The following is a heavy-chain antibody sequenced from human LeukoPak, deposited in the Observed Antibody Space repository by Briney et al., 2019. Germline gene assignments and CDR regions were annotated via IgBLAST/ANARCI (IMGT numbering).Heavy chain of an antibody. D-gene: IGHD3-10*01. V-gene: IGHV4-34*01. CDR2: INHSGST. CDR3: AKSNGYGLVDI. J-gene: IGHJ3*02. CDR1: GGSFSGYY. Sequence: SETLSLTCAVYGGSFSGYYWSWIRQPPGKGLEWIGEINHSGSTNYNPSLKSRVIISVDTSRNQFSLKLNSVTAADTAVYYCAKSNGYGLVDIWGQGTMVTVSS.